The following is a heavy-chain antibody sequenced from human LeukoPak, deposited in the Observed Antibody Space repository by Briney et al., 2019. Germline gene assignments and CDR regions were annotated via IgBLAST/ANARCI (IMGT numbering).Heavy chain of an antibody. V-gene: IGHV3-74*01. J-gene: IGHJ3*02. Sequence: GGSLRLSCAASRFTFSNYLMQWVGQAPGRGLVWVARVYNDGRGTSYADSVKGRFTTTSANAKSTLYLQMNSLRADDTAVYYSARVRDGYIRDAFDIWGQGPMVPVSS. CDR3: ARVRDGYIRDAFDI. CDR2: VYNDGRGT. CDR1: RFTFSNYL. D-gene: IGHD5-24*01.